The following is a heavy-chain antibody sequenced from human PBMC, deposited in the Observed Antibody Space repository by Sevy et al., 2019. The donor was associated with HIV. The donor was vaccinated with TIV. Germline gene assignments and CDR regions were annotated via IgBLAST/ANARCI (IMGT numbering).Heavy chain of an antibody. CDR1: GGSISSSNW. J-gene: IGHJ6*02. CDR3: ARYLGTRDYYYGMDV. CDR2: IYHSGST. V-gene: IGHV4-4*02. Sequence: SETLSLTCAVSGGSISSSNWWSWVRQPPGKGLEWIGEIYHSGSTNYNTSLKSRVTISVDKSKNQFSLKLSSVTAADTAVYYCARYLGTRDYYYGMDVWGQGTTVTVSS. D-gene: IGHD1-1*01.